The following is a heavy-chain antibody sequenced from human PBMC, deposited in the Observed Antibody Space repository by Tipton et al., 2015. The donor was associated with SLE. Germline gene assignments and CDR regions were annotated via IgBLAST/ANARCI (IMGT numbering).Heavy chain of an antibody. CDR1: GGSISSGSYY. CDR2: IYHRGST. D-gene: IGHD5-12*01. J-gene: IGHJ4*02. Sequence: LRLSCTVSGGSISSGSYYWSWIRPPPGQGLEWMGYIYHRGSTTYNPSLKSRVTISIDTSKNQFSLKLTSVAAADTAMYYCARHELVAAKADYWGQGTLVTVAS. V-gene: IGHV4-61*01. CDR3: ARHELVAAKADY.